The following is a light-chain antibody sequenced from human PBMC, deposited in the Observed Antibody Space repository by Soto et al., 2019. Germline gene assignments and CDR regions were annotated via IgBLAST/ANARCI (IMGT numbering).Light chain of an antibody. J-gene: IGKJ4*01. V-gene: IGKV3-11*01. CDR3: QQRSDGPPLT. Sequence: EIVLTQSPGTLSLSPGERATLSCRASQSVSRDLAWYQQKHGQAPRLLIYDASKRATGIPDRFSGSGSGTDFTLTISSLEPEEVAVYYCQQRSDGPPLTFGGGPKVDIK. CDR2: DAS. CDR1: QSVSRD.